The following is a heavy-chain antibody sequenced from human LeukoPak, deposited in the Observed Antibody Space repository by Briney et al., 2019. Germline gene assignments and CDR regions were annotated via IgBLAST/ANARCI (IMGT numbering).Heavy chain of an antibody. V-gene: IGHV4-38-2*01. CDR2: IYHSGST. J-gene: IGHJ4*02. CDR1: GYSISSGYY. D-gene: IGHD5-18*01. CDR3: ARLFVDTAMVRAYYFDY. Sequence: SETLSLXCAVSGYSISSGYYWGWIRQPPGKGLEWIGSIYHSGSTYYNPSLKSRVTISVDTSKNQFSLKLSSVTAADTAVYYCARLFVDTAMVRAYYFDYWGQGTLVTVSS.